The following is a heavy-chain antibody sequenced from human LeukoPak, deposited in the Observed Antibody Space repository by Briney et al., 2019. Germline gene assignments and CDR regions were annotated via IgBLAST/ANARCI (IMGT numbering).Heavy chain of an antibody. D-gene: IGHD4-17*01. V-gene: IGHV4-34*01. CDR3: TRMTTGHDY. CDR1: GVSFDDYY. J-gene: IGHJ4*02. CDR2: INHSGNT. Sequence: SETLSLTCAVSGVSFDDYYWAWVRQTPGKGLEWIGEINHSGNTNDSPSLKSRVTLSIDTSRKQFSLNLRSVTVADAGIYYCTRMTTGHDYWGQGTLVTVSS.